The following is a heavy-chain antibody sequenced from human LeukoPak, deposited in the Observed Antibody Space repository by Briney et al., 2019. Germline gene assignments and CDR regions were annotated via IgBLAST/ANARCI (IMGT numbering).Heavy chain of an antibody. V-gene: IGHV3-33*01. J-gene: IGHJ4*02. CDR3: ARGLGSSCYEAYFDY. Sequence: GGSLRLSCAASGFTFSSYGMHWVRQAPGKGLEGVAVIWYDGSNKYYAGSVKGRFTISRDNSQNTLYLQMNSLRAEDTAVYYCARGLGSSCYEAYFDYWGEGTRVTVSS. D-gene: IGHD6-13*01. CDR2: IWYDGSNK. CDR1: GFTFSSYG.